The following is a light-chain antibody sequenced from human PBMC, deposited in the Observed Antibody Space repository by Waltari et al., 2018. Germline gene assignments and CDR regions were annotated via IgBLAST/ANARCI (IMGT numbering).Light chain of an antibody. CDR2: GAS. V-gene: IGKV3-20*01. CDR1: QRVSSSY. CDR3: QQYGRSPPT. J-gene: IGKJ4*01. Sequence: EIVLTQSPGTLSLSPGARATLSCSASQRVSSSYLAWYQQKPGQAPRLLIYGASSRATGIPDRFSGSGSATDFTLTISRLEPDDFTVYYCQQYGRSPPTFGGGTKVEIK.